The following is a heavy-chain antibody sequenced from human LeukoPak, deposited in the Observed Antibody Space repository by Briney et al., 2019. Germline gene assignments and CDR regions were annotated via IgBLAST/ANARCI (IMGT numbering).Heavy chain of an antibody. D-gene: IGHD1-1*01. CDR2: ISAYNGNT. V-gene: IGHV1-18*01. J-gene: IGHJ5*02. CDR1: GYTFTSYG. CDR3: ARAPRNWNDGNWFDP. Sequence: ASVKVSCKASGYTFTSYGISWVRQAPGQGLEWMGWISAYNGNTNYAQKLQGRVTMTTDTSTSTAYMELRSLRSDDTAVYYCARAPRNWNDGNWFDPWGQGTLVTVCS.